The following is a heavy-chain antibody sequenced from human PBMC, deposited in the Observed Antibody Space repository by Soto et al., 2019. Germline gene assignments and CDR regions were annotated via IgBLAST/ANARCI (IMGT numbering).Heavy chain of an antibody. Sequence: QLQLQESGPGLVKPSETLSLTCRVSDGSMNSDSSYWGWIRQPPGKGLAGIGVINHSGSTYHNLSLKGRVTMSVDASRNQFSLKLTSMTAADTAVYYCARLGGYVSVGYYYLWDSWGQGTLVTVSS. CDR1: DGSMNSDSSY. V-gene: IGHV4-39*01. CDR3: ARLGGYVSVGYYYLWDS. CDR2: INHSGST. D-gene: IGHD3-22*01. J-gene: IGHJ4*02.